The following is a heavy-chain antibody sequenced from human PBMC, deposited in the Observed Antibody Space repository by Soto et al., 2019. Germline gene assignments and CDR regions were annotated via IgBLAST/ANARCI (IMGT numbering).Heavy chain of an antibody. D-gene: IGHD3-3*01. V-gene: IGHV6-1*01. Sequence: SRTLSLTCAISGDSVSSNSAAWNWIRQSPSRGLEWLGRTYHRSKWYNDYAVSVKSRITINPDTSKNQFSLQLNSVTPEDTAVYYCARASLEWLAPDYYYYYGMDVWGQGTTVTVSS. J-gene: IGHJ6*02. CDR3: ARASLEWLAPDYYYYYGMDV. CDR2: TYHRSKWYN. CDR1: GDSVSSNSAA.